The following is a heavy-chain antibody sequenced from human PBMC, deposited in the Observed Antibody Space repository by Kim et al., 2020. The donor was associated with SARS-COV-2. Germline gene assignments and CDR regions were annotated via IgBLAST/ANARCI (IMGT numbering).Heavy chain of an antibody. Sequence: GGSLRLSCAASGFTFSSYAMHWVRQAPGKGLEWVAVISYDGSNKYYADSVKGRFTISRDNSKNTLYLQMNSLRAEDTAVYYCARGLTGGKPAFDYWGQGTLVTVSS. CDR1: GFTFSSYA. CDR3: ARGLTGGKPAFDY. CDR2: ISYDGSNK. D-gene: IGHD2-8*02. J-gene: IGHJ4*02. V-gene: IGHV3-30*04.